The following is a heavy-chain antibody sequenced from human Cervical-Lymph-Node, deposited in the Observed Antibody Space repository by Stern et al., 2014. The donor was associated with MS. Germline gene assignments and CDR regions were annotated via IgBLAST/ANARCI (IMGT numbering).Heavy chain of an antibody. V-gene: IGHV1-2*06. CDR2: INPNSGGT. CDR1: GYNFTNYY. CDR3: ARRVTRNNFDS. D-gene: IGHD4-17*01. Sequence: QVKLVQSGAEVKKPGASMKVSCKASGYNFTNYYIHWVRQAPGQGLEWMGRINPNSGGTKYAKMFQGRVTLTRDTSVSTAYMEVSRLMSDDTAVYYCARRVTRNNFDSWGQGTLVTVSS. J-gene: IGHJ4*02.